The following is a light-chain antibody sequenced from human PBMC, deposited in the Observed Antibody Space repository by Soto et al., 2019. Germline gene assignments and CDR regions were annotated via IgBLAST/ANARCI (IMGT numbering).Light chain of an antibody. CDR2: DVS. CDR1: SSDVGGYNY. V-gene: IGLV2-14*01. CDR3: SSYTSSGTLGV. J-gene: IGLJ1*01. Sequence: QSALTQPASVSGSPGQSITISCTGTSSDVGGYNYVSWYQQHPGKAPKLMIYDVSNRPSWVSNRFSGSKSGNTASLTISGLQAEDEADYYCSSYTSSGTLGVFGTGTKLTVL.